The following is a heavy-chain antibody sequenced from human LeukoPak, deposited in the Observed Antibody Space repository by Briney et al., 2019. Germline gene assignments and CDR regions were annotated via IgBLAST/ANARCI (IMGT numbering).Heavy chain of an antibody. CDR3: ARLTLTGEPEDY. V-gene: IGHV1-2*02. CDR1: GYTFTGYY. CDR2: INPNSGGT. Sequence: ASVKVSCKASGYTFTGYYIHWVRQAPGQGLEWMGWINPNSGGTNYAQKFQGRVTMTRDTSISTAYMELSRLRSDDTAVYYCARLTLTGEPEDYWGQGTLVTVSS. J-gene: IGHJ4*02. D-gene: IGHD7-27*01.